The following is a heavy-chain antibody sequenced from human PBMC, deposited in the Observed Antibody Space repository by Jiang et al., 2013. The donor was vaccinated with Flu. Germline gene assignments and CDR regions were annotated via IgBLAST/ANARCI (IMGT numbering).Heavy chain of an antibody. CDR2: TYYRSKWYN. J-gene: IGHJ4*02. V-gene: IGHV6-1*01. CDR1: GDSVSSNSAA. CDR3: ARDPGPWPNRRSWYPFDY. Sequence: SQTLSLTCAISGDSVSSNSAAWNWIRQSPSRGLEWLGRTYYRSKWYNDYAVSVKSRITINPDTSKNQFSLQLNSVTPEDTAVYYCARDPGPWPNRRSWYPFDYWGQGTLVTVSS. D-gene: IGHD6-13*01.